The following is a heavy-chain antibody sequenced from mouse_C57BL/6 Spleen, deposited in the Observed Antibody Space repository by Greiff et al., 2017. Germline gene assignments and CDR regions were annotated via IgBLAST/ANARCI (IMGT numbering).Heavy chain of an antibody. CDR1: GYSITSGYY. V-gene: IGHV3-6*01. CDR3: AREGYAMDY. CDR2: ISYDGSN. J-gene: IGHJ4*01. Sequence: VQLKESGPGLVKPSQSLSLTCSVTGYSITSGYYWNWIRQFPGNKLEWMGYISYDGSNNYNPTLKNRISITRDTSKNQFFLTLNSVTTEDTATYYCAREGYAMDYWGQGTSVTVSS.